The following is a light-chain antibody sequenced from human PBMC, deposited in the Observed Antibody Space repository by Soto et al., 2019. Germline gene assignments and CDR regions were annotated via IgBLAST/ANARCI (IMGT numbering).Light chain of an antibody. V-gene: IGLV2-14*01. CDR1: SSDVGAYNY. CDR3: ASYTRGGTYV. J-gene: IGLJ1*01. CDR2: EVN. Sequence: QSALAQPASVSGSPGQSITISCTGTSSDVGAYNYVSWYQQHPGKAPKFLIYEVNNRPSGVSDRFSGSKSGNTASLTISALQAEDEADYYCASYTRGGTYVFGTRTKVTVL.